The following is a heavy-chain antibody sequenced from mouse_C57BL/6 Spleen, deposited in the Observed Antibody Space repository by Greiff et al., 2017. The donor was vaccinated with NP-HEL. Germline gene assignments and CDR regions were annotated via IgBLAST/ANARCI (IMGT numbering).Heavy chain of an antibody. Sequence: EVQLQQSGPELVKPGASVKISCKASGYTFTDYYMNWVEQSHGKSLEWIGDINPNNGGTSYNQKFKGKATLTVDKSSSTAYMELRSLTSEDSAVYYCARSRRAVYAMDYWGQGTSVTVSS. J-gene: IGHJ4*01. V-gene: IGHV1-26*01. CDR2: INPNNGGT. CDR1: GYTFTDYY. D-gene: IGHD2-12*01. CDR3: ARSRRAVYAMDY.